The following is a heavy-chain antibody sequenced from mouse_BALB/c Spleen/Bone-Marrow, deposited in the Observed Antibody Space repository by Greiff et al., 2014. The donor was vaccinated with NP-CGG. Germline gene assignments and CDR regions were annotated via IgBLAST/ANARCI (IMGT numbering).Heavy chain of an antibody. Sequence: EVMLVESGAELVRSGASAKFSCTASGFNIKDYYMNWVKQRHEQGLEWIGWIDPENGDTEYAPKFQGKATMTADTSSNTAYLQLSSLTSEDTGVYYCNADPITWGQGTTLTVSS. CDR1: GFNIKDYY. CDR3: NADPIT. V-gene: IGHV14-4*02. CDR2: IDPENGDT. J-gene: IGHJ2*01.